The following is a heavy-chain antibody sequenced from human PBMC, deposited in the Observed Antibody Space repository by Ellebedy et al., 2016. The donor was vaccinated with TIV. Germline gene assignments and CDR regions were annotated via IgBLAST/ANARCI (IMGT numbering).Heavy chain of an antibody. CDR2: INPGGGST. J-gene: IGHJ3*02. CDR3: ARANNWNYDDAFDI. V-gene: IGHV1-46*04. Sequence: AASVKVSCKASGYTFTSYYMHWVRQAPGQGLEWMGIINPGGGSTSYAQRLQGRVTMTRDTSTSTVYMELSSLRSEDTAVYYCARANNWNYDDAFDIWGQGTMVTVSS. CDR1: GYTFTSYY. D-gene: IGHD1-7*01.